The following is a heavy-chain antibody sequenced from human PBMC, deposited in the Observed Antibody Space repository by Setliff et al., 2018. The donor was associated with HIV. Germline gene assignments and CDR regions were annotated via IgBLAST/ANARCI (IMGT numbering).Heavy chain of an antibody. CDR1: GFTFSSYS. Sequence: LRLSCAASGFTFSSYSMNWVRQAPGKGLEWVSYISSSSSTIYYADSVKGRFTISRDNAKNSLYLQMNSLRAEDTAVYYCTKGVQRLRPYYFDSWGQGTLVTVSS. V-gene: IGHV3-48*01. CDR2: ISSSSSTI. D-gene: IGHD4-17*01. J-gene: IGHJ4*02. CDR3: TKGVQRLRPYYFDS.